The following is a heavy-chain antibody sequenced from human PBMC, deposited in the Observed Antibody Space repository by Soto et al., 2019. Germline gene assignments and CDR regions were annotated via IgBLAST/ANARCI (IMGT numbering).Heavy chain of an antibody. CDR1: GFTFDDYA. J-gene: IGHJ6*02. D-gene: IGHD6-19*01. CDR2: ISWNSGSI. V-gene: IGHV3-9*01. Sequence: EVQLVESGGGLVQPGRSLRLSCAASGFTFDDYAMHWVRQAPGQGLEWVSGISWNSGSIGYADSVKGRFTIARDNAKNSLYLQMNSLRAEDTAVYYCAKDRAVADTYYDYGMDVWGQGTTVAVSS. CDR3: AKDRAVADTYYDYGMDV.